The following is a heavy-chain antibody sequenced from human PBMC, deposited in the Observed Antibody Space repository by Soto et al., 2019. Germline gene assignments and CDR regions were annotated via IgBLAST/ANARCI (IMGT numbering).Heavy chain of an antibody. CDR2: ISSSSSYT. CDR1: GFTFSDYY. J-gene: IGHJ5*02. D-gene: IGHD2-15*01. V-gene: IGHV3-11*06. CDR3: ARQYCSGGSCYSGGWFDP. Sequence: GGSLRLSCVASGFTFSDYYMSWIRQAPGKGLEWVSYISSSSSYTNYADSVKGRFTISRDNAKNSLYLQMNSLRAEDTAVYYCARQYCSGGSCYSGGWFDPWGQGTLVTVSS.